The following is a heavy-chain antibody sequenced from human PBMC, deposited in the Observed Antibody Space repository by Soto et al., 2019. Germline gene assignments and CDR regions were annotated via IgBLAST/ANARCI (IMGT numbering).Heavy chain of an antibody. CDR2: IRSDGDTT. CDR3: AKGRGVGATTDGANC. D-gene: IGHD1-26*01. V-gene: IGHV3-23*01. Sequence: EVQVLESGGGLVQPGGSLRLSCAASGFTFSSYGMNWVRQAPGKGLEWVSGIRSDGDTTYNADSVKGRFTVSRDTSKNTVDLQTNSLRAEDTAVYYCAKGRGVGATTDGANCWGQGTLVTVSS. CDR1: GFTFSSYG. J-gene: IGHJ4*02.